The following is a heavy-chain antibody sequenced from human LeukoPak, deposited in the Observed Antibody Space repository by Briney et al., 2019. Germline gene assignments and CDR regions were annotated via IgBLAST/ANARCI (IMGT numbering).Heavy chain of an antibody. D-gene: IGHD3-16*01. CDR2: TYYRSKWYN. CDR1: GDSVSSNSAA. V-gene: IGHV6-1*01. Sequence: SQTLSLTCAISGDSVSSNSAAWNWIRQSPSRGLEWLGRTYYRSKWYNDYAVSVKSRITINPDTSKNQISLQLNSVTPEDTAVYYCARANYDYIHFPSPFTNYYYGMDVWGQGTTVTVSS. J-gene: IGHJ6*02. CDR3: ARANYDYIHFPSPFTNYYYGMDV.